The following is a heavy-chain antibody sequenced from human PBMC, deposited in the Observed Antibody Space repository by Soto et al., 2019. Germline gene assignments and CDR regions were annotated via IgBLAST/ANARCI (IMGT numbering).Heavy chain of an antibody. CDR2: INHSGST. V-gene: IGHV4-34*01. CDR1: GGSFSGYY. J-gene: IGHJ6*02. D-gene: IGHD2-15*01. Sequence: QVQLQQWGAGLLKPSETLSLTCAVYGGSFSGYYWSWIRQPPGKGLEWIGEINHSGSTNYNPSLRRRVTISVDTSKNQFSLKRSFVTAADASVYYCARGGRYCSGGSGYLGYYYGRAVWGQGPPVTVSS. CDR3: ARGGRYCSGGSGYLGYYYGRAV.